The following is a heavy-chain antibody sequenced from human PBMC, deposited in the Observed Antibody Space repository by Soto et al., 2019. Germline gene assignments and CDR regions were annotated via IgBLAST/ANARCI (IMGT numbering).Heavy chain of an antibody. CDR1: GFTFSSYG. D-gene: IGHD1-1*01. CDR3: AKGMRDWNYFDY. V-gene: IGHV3-33*06. CDR2: IWYDGSNK. J-gene: IGHJ4*02. Sequence: GGSLRLSCAASGFTFSSYGMHWVRQAPGKGLEWVAVIWYDGSNKYYADSVKGRFTISRDNSKNTLYLQMNSLRAEDTAVYYCAKGMRDWNYFDYWGQGTLVTVSS.